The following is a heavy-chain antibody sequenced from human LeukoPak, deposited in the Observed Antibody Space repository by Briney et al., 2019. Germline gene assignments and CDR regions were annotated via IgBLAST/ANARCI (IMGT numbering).Heavy chain of an antibody. Sequence: GGSLRLSCAASGFTFSSYAMSWVRQAPGKGLEWVSAISGSGGSTYYAASVKGRFTISRDNSKNMLYLQMNSLRAEDTAVYYCAKGADYDSSGSYPAFDYWGQGTLVTVSS. J-gene: IGHJ4*02. CDR1: GFTFSSYA. CDR3: AKGADYDSSGSYPAFDY. V-gene: IGHV3-23*01. CDR2: ISGSGGST. D-gene: IGHD3-22*01.